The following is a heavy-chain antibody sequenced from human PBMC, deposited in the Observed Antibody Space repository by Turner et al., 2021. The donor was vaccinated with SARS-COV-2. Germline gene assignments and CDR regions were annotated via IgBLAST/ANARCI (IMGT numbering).Heavy chain of an antibody. Sequence: EVQLLESGGGLVQPGGSLRLYCAASGITFIAYGFNWVRQAPGKGLEGVSTIYGSGERTYYTDSVKGRFTISRDNSNNTVYLQMNSLRAEDTAVYYCATSGGARNFYWYFDIWGRGTLVTVSS. CDR1: GITFIAYG. CDR2: IYGSGERT. V-gene: IGHV3-23*01. D-gene: IGHD1-7*01. CDR3: ATSGGARNFYWYFDI. J-gene: IGHJ2*01.